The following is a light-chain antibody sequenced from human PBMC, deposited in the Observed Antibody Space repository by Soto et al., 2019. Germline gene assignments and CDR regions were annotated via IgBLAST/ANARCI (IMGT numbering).Light chain of an antibody. V-gene: IGKV3-20*01. CDR3: QQYGSTSTWT. J-gene: IGKJ1*01. CDR2: GAS. CDR1: QSVSSIY. Sequence: TLCLSPWATATLSYRAVQSVSSIYLAWYQQKPGQAPRHLINGASSRANGMPERFSGSGAGTDFSPTISRLEHADSAVYYCQQYGSTSTWTFGQGTKVDIK.